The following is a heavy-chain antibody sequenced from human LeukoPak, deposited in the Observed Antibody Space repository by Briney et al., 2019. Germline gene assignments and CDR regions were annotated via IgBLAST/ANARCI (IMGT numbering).Heavy chain of an antibody. CDR3: VRGAYSSSWLNFDY. J-gene: IGHJ4*02. CDR1: GFTFSTFA. Sequence: GGSLRLSCAASGFTFSTFAMSWVRQAPGKGLEWVALIPYDGSNKYYADSVKGRFTVSRDNSKNTLYLQMNSLRAEDTAVYYCVRGAYSSSWLNFDYWGQGTLVTVSS. V-gene: IGHV3-30*04. D-gene: IGHD6-13*01. CDR2: IPYDGSNK.